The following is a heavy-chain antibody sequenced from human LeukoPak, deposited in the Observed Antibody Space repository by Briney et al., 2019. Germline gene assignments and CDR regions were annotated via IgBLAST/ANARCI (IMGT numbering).Heavy chain of an antibody. Sequence: SETLSLTCTVSGGSISSYYWSWIRQPAGKGLEWIGRIYTSGSTNYNPSLKSRVTMSVDTSENQFSLKLSSVTAADTAVYYCARDRGNYYDSSDLDYWGQGTLVTVSS. J-gene: IGHJ4*02. CDR2: IYTSGST. V-gene: IGHV4-4*07. D-gene: IGHD3-22*01. CDR1: GGSISSYY. CDR3: ARDRGNYYDSSDLDY.